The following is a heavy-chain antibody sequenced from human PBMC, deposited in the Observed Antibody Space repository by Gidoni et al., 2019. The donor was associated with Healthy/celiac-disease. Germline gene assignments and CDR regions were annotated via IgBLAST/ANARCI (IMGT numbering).Heavy chain of an antibody. CDR3: ARSGYSYGFPPIGDYYGMDV. J-gene: IGHJ6*02. D-gene: IGHD5-18*01. V-gene: IGHV1-69*01. CDR2: IIPIFGTA. CDR1: GGTFSSYA. Sequence: QVQLVQSGAEVKKPGSSVKVSCKASGGTFSSYAISWVRQAPGQGLEWMGGIIPIFGTANYAQKFQGRVTITADESTSTAYMELSSLRSEDTAVYYCARSGYSYGFPPIGDYYGMDVWGQGTTVTVSS.